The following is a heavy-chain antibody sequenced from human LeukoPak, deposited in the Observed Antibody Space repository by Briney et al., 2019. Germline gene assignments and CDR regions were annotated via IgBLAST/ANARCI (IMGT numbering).Heavy chain of an antibody. J-gene: IGHJ3*02. V-gene: IGHV4-4*02. D-gene: IGHD1-26*01. CDR1: GGSISSSNW. CDR2: IYHSGST. Sequence: SETLSLTCTVSGGSISSSNWWSWVRQPPGKGLEWIGEIYHSGSTNYNPSLKSRVTISVDKSKNQFSLKLSSVTAADTAVYYCARDGGSYVDAFDIWGQGTMVTVSS. CDR3: ARDGGSYVDAFDI.